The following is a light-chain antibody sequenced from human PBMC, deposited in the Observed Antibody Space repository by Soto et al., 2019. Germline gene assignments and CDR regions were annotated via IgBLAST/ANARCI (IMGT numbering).Light chain of an antibody. Sequence: QSVLTQPPSVSAAPGQKVTISCSGSSSNIGNNYVSWYQQLPGTAPKLLIYENNKRPSGIPDRFSGSKSGTSATLGTTGLQTGDEADYYCGTWDSSLSAEVFGGGTKLTVL. V-gene: IGLV1-51*02. CDR1: SSNIGNNY. CDR2: ENN. CDR3: GTWDSSLSAEV. J-gene: IGLJ3*02.